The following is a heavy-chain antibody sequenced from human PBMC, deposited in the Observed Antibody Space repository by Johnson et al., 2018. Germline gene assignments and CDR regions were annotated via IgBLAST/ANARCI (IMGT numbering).Heavy chain of an antibody. CDR2: MNSHSGHT. CDR1: GYSFPTYA. CDR3: ARARDVGGTDFQH. Sequence: QVQLVESGADVKKXGASXKVXCKASGYSFPTYALNWVRQATGQGLEWMGWMNSHSGHTGSAQKFQGRVTMTRDTSIRTAYMELSSLRSEDTAVYYCARARDVGGTDFQHWGQGTLGTVSS. D-gene: IGHD4-23*01. V-gene: IGHV1-8*01. J-gene: IGHJ1*01.